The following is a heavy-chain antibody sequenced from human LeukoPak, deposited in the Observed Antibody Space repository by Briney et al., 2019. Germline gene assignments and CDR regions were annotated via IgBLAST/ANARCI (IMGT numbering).Heavy chain of an antibody. D-gene: IGHD3-10*01. CDR3: ARNALRGVQYNWFDT. CDR2: VNPSGGTT. CDR1: GYTFTSYY. Sequence: ASVKVSCKASGYTFTSYYIHWVRQAPGQGLEWMGLVNPSGGTTLYAQKFQGRVTMTRDTYTSTVYLEVGSLRSEDTAVYYCARNALRGVQYNWFDTWGQGTLVTVSS. J-gene: IGHJ5*02. V-gene: IGHV1-46*01.